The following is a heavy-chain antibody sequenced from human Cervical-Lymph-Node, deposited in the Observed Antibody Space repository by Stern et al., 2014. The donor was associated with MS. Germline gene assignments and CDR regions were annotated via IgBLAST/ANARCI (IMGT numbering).Heavy chain of an antibody. J-gene: IGHJ5*02. CDR3: AMTPDTTGFDP. CDR1: GGTFSSFT. Sequence: QLVQSGPEVKKPGSSVKVSCRASGGTFSSFTINWVRQAPGQGLDWMGRVIPLLDVTNYAHQFQDRVTITADKSTATVYMELTSLKSEDTAIYYCAMTPDTTGFDPWGQGTLVTVSS. D-gene: IGHD1-1*01. CDR2: VIPLLDVT. V-gene: IGHV1-69*09.